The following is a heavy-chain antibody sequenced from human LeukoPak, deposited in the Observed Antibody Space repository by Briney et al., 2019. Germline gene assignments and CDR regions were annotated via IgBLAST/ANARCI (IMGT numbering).Heavy chain of an antibody. J-gene: IGHJ4*02. CDR3: VKDLYGWEPKSGDY. CDR1: GFTFSTYA. D-gene: IGHD1-26*01. Sequence: PGGFLRLSCSASGFTFSTYAMHWVRQAPGKGLEYVSAISSNGISTYYADSVKGRFTISRDNSKNTLYLQMSSLRAEDTAVYYCVKDLYGWEPKSGDYWGQGTLVTVSS. V-gene: IGHV3-64D*09. CDR2: ISSNGIST.